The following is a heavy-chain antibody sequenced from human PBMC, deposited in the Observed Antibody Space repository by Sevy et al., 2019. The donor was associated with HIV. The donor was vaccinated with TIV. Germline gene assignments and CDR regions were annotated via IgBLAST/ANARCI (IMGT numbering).Heavy chain of an antibody. V-gene: IGHV3-33*01. J-gene: IGHJ3*02. CDR2: IWYDGSNK. D-gene: IGHD3-3*01. CDR1: GFTFSSYG. CDR3: ARDTRSSLRFLEWENDAFDI. Sequence: GESLKISCAASGFTFSSYGMHWVRQAPGKGLEWVAVIWYDGSNKYYADSVKGRFTISRDNSKNTLYLQMNSLRAEDTAVYYCARDTRSSLRFLEWENDAFDIWGQGTMVTVSS.